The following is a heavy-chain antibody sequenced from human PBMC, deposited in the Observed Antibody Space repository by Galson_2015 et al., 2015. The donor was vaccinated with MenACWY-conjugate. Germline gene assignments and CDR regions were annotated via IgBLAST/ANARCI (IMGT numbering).Heavy chain of an antibody. D-gene: IGHD5-18*01. CDR1: GFTFTGYE. J-gene: IGHJ6*03. V-gene: IGHV3-48*03. CDR2: ISKSGSPI. Sequence: SLRLSCAASGFTFTGYEFNWVRQAPGKGLEWLSYISKSGSPIYYADSVKGRFTISRDNMKKSLFLEMNSLGAWDTGVYYCARVGTWIHQYFYYMDVWGKGTTVTVSS. CDR3: ARVGTWIHQYFYYMDV.